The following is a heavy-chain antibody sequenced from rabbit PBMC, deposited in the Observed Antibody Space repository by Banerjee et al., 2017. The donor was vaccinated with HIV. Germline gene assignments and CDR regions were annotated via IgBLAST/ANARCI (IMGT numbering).Heavy chain of an antibody. CDR3: ARGSNSVGYRGDL. Sequence: QSLEESGGGLVQPEGSLTLTCTAPGFDFSSNAMCWVRQAPGKGLEYIGYINSGGTTYYASWAKGRFTISKTSSTTVTLQMTSLTAADTATYFCARGSNSVGYRGDLWGQGTLVTVS. CDR1: GFDFSSNA. D-gene: IGHD6-1*01. J-gene: IGHJ6*01. V-gene: IGHV1S40*01. CDR2: INSGGTT.